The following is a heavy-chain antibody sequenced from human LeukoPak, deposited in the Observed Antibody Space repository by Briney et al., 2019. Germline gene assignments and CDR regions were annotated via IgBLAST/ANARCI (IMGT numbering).Heavy chain of an antibody. V-gene: IGHV4-61*02. CDR3: ASELNIAARPIY. D-gene: IGHD6-6*01. Sequence: SETLSLTCTVSGGSISSGSYYWSWIRQPAGKGLEWIGRIYTSGSTNYNPSLKSRVTISVDTSKNQFSLKLSSVTAADTAVYYCASELNIAARPIYWGQGTLVTASS. CDR2: IYTSGST. CDR1: GGSISSGSYY. J-gene: IGHJ4*02.